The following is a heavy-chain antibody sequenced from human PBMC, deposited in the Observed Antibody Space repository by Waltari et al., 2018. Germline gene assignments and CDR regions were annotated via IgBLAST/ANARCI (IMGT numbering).Heavy chain of an antibody. CDR2: IFHDGGLK. D-gene: IGHD3-9*01. J-gene: IGHJ6*02. Sequence: EWVAAIFHDGGLKHYGGSVTGRFTISRDNSKNTLYLQMNSLRPDDTAVYVCVKNYVVTRVHIVTGRPPYHHYGLDVWGQGTTVTVTS. V-gene: IGHV3-30*03. CDR3: VKNYVVTRVHIVTGRPPYHHYGLDV.